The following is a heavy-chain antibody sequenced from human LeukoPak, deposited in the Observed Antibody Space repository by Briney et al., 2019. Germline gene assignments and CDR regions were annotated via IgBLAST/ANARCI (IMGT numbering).Heavy chain of an antibody. J-gene: IGHJ4*02. D-gene: IGHD6-13*01. CDR3: AKGAAGLYFDY. CDR1: GFPFSSYW. CDR2: IKQDGSKK. Sequence: GGSLRLSCVASGFPFSSYWMTWVRQAPGKGLEWVANIKQDGSKKSYVDSVKGRFTISRDNAKNSLYLQMNSLRAEDTALYYCAKGAAGLYFDYWGQGTLVTVSS. V-gene: IGHV3-7*03.